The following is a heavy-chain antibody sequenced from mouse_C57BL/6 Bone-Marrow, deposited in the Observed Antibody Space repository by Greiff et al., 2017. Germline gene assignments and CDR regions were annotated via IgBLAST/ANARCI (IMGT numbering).Heavy chain of an antibody. V-gene: IGHV1-55*01. CDR2: IYPGSGST. Sequence: VKLQQPGAELVKPGASVKMSCKASGYTFTSYWITWVKQRPGQGLEWIGDIYPGSGSTNYNEKFKGKATLTVDTSTSTAYMQLISLTSEDTAVYYCARVRLYDDGGAWFAYWGQGTLVTVTA. CDR3: ARVRLYDDGGAWFAY. D-gene: IGHD3-2*02. J-gene: IGHJ3*01. CDR1: GYTFTSYW.